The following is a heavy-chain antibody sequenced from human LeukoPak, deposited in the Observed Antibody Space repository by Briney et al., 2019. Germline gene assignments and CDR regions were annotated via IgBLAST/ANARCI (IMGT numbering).Heavy chain of an antibody. CDR2: ISYDGSNK. V-gene: IGHV3-30-3*01. J-gene: IGHJ4*02. CDR3: AREGATLYYFDY. D-gene: IGHD1-26*01. Sequence: GRSLRLSCAASGFTFSSYAMHWVRQAPGKGLEWVAVISYDGSNKYYADSVKGRFTISRDNSKNTLCLQMNSLRAEDTAVYYCAREGATLYYFDYWGQGTLVTVSS. CDR1: GFTFSSYA.